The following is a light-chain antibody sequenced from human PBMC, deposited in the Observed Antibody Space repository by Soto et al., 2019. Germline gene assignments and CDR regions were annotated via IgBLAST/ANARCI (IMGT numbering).Light chain of an antibody. V-gene: IGKV3-15*01. Sequence: ELVMTQSPATLSVSPWERATFAGRASQSVSSNLAWYQKKPGQAPRLLIYGASTRATGIPARFSGSGSGTVFTLTISRLQSEDFAVYYCQQYSTWPRTFGQGTKVDIK. CDR3: QQYSTWPRT. CDR1: QSVSSN. CDR2: GAS. J-gene: IGKJ1*01.